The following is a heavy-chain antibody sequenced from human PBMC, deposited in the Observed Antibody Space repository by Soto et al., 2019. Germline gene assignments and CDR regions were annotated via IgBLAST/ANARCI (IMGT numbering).Heavy chain of an antibody. V-gene: IGHV4-59*04. CDR3: ASSKYDVVAGSVRFDP. J-gene: IGHJ5*02. CDR1: GGSISSYY. D-gene: IGHD2-21*01. Sequence: PSETLSLTCTVSGGSISSYYWSWIRQPPGKGLEWIGYMYHSGNTYYNPSLKGRVTISLDHSRNQFSLRLNSVTAADTAVYFCASSKYDVVAGSVRFDPWGQGTLVTVSS. CDR2: MYHSGNT.